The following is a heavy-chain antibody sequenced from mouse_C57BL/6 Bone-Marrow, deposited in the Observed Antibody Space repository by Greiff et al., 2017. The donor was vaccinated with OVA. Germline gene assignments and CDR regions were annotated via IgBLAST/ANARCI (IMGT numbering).Heavy chain of an antibody. Sequence: EVQGVESGGGLVQPKGSLKLSCAASGFSFNTYAMNWVRQAPGKGLEWVARIRSKSNNYATYYADSVKDRFTISRDDSESMLYLQMNNLKTEDTAMYYCVRRGYYYGSSYRYYFDYWGQGTTLTVSS. J-gene: IGHJ2*01. CDR3: VRRGYYYGSSYRYYFDY. V-gene: IGHV10-1*01. D-gene: IGHD1-1*01. CDR2: IRSKSNNYAT. CDR1: GFSFNTYA.